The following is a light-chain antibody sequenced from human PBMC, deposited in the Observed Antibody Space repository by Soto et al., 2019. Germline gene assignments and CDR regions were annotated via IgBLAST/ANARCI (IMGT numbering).Light chain of an antibody. CDR1: SGHSSFI. CDR3: ETWDSNTRV. J-gene: IGLJ3*02. CDR2: LEGSGTY. Sequence: PVLTQSSSASASLGSSVNLTCTLSSGHSSFIIAWHQQQPGKAPRYWMKLEGSGTYNKGSGVPDRFSGSSSGADRYLTISNLQSEDEADYYCETWDSNTRVFGGGTKVTVL. V-gene: IGLV4-60*03.